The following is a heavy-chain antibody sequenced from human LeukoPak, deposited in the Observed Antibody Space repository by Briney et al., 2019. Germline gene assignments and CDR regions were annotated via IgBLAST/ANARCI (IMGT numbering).Heavy chain of an antibody. D-gene: IGHD3-10*01. J-gene: IGHJ4*02. CDR3: AKPEFLIWFGELYPPDY. CDR1: GFTFSSYA. Sequence: GSLRLSCAASGFTFSSYAMSWVRQAPGKGLEWVSAISGSGGSTYYADSVKGRFTISRDNSKNTLYLQMNSLRAEDTAVYYCAKPEFLIWFGELYPPDYWGQGTLVTVSS. CDR2: ISGSGGST. V-gene: IGHV3-23*01.